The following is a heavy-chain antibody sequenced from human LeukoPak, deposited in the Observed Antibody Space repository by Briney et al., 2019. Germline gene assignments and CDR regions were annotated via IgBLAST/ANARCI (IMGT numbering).Heavy chain of an antibody. CDR1: GFTFSSYS. CDR2: ISSSSSYI. CDR3: ARGCITMVRGVMAFTAFDY. Sequence: GGSLRLSCAASGFTFSSYSMNWVRQAPGKGLEWVSSISSSSSYIYYADSVKGRFAISSDNAKNSLYLQMNSLRAEDTAVYYCARGCITMVRGVMAFTAFDYWGQGTLVTVS. V-gene: IGHV3-21*01. D-gene: IGHD3-10*01. J-gene: IGHJ4*02.